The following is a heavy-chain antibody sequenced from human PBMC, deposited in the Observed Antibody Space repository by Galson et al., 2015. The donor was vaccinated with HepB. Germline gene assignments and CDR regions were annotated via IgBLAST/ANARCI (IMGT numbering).Heavy chain of an antibody. Sequence: QSGAEVKKPGESLKVSCKASGYTFTGYYMHWVRQAPGQGLEWMGWINPNSGGTNYAQKFQGRVTMTRDTSISTAYMELSRLRSDDTAVYYRASRGSSWNGWFDPWGQGTLVTVSS. D-gene: IGHD6-13*01. V-gene: IGHV1-2*02. J-gene: IGHJ5*02. CDR3: ASRGSSWNGWFDP. CDR1: GYTFTGYY. CDR2: INPNSGGT.